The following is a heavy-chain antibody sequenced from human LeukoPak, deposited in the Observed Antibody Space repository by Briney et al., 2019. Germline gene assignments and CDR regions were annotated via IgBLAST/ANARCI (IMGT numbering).Heavy chain of an antibody. CDR1: GGSISSGGYY. V-gene: IGHV4-31*03. CDR2: IYYSGST. D-gene: IGHD3-16*02. CDR3: ARGYPDAFDI. J-gene: IGHJ3*02. Sequence: SSQTLSLTCTVSGGSISSGGYYWSWIRQHPGQGLEWIGYIYYSGSTYYNPALKSRVTISVDTSKNQFSLKMSSVTAADTAVYYCARGYPDAFDIWGQGTMVTVSS.